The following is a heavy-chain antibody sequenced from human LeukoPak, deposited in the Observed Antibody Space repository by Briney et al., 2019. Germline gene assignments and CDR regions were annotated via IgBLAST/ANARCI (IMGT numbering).Heavy chain of an antibody. V-gene: IGHV3-21*01. CDR2: IDSSSNFI. J-gene: IGHJ4*02. D-gene: IGHD6-6*01. CDR1: GFTFSNYT. CDR3: ARDQGPELPAYSSSSLVGY. Sequence: PGGSLRLSCAASGFTFSNYTMNWVRQAPGKGLEWVSSIDSSSNFIYYADSVKGRFTISRDNAKNSLYLQMNSLRAEDTAVYYCARDQGPELPAYSSSSLVGYWGQGTLVTVSS.